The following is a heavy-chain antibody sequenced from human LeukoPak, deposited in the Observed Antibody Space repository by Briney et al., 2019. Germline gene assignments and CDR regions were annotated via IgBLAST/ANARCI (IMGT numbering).Heavy chain of an antibody. Sequence: ASVKVSCKASGYTFTSYDINWVRQATGQGLEWMGWMDPNSGNTGYAQKFQGRVTMTRNTSISTAYMDLSSLRSEDTAVYYCARYKPPLPYSSGWNYYYMDVWGKGTTVTVSS. V-gene: IGHV1-8*01. D-gene: IGHD6-19*01. CDR1: GYTFTSYD. J-gene: IGHJ6*03. CDR2: MDPNSGNT. CDR3: ARYKPPLPYSSGWNYYYMDV.